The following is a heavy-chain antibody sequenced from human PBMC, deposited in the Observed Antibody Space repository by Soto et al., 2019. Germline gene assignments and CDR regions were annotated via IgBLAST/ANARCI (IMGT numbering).Heavy chain of an antibody. CDR1: GYRFSRSW. D-gene: IGHD2-2*01. Sequence: WQSLKISCKGTGYRFSRSWIAWVRHMPVTVLARMGIIYPGDSDTRYSPSFQGQVTISADKSISTAYLQWSSLKASDTAMYDSARLLGYCSSTSCYSYDYGMDVWGQGTTVGV. J-gene: IGHJ6*02. CDR2: IYPGDSDT. V-gene: IGHV5-51*01. CDR3: ARLLGYCSSTSCYSYDYGMDV.